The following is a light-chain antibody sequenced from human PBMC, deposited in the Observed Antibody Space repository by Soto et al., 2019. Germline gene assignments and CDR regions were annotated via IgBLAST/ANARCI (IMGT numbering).Light chain of an antibody. CDR2: SHN. J-gene: IGLJ3*02. CDR3: QSYDSSLSGSGV. V-gene: IGLV1-40*01. Sequence: QSALKQPPSVSGAPGPRVTISCTGNTSNIGAGYDVLWYQQLPGTAPRLLISSHNNRPSGVPDRFFGSKSGTSASLTIIGLQAEDEADYYCQSYDSSLSGSGVFGGGTKLTVL. CDR1: TSNIGAGYD.